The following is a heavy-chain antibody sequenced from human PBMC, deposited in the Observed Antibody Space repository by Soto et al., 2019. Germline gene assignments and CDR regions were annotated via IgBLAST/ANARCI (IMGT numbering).Heavy chain of an antibody. Sequence: ASVKVSCKASGYTFTSYAMHWARQAPGQRLEWMGWINAGNGNTKYSQKFQGRVTITRDTSASTAYMELSSLRSEDTAVYYCAREIWLVRLRGAFDIWGQGTMVTVSS. V-gene: IGHV1-3*01. CDR3: AREIWLVRLRGAFDI. CDR1: GYTFTSYA. CDR2: INAGNGNT. D-gene: IGHD6-19*01. J-gene: IGHJ3*02.